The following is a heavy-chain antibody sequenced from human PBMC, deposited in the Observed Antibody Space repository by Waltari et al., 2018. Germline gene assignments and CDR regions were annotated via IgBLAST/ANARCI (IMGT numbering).Heavy chain of an antibody. CDR3: ARDNMSFDY. J-gene: IGHJ4*02. Sequence: QVQLQESGPGLVKPSETLSLTCTVSGYSISSGYYWGWIRQPPGKGLEWIGSIYHSGSTYYNPSLRSRVTISVDTSKNQFSLKLSSVTAADTAVYYCARDNMSFDYWGQGTLVTVSS. CDR2: IYHSGST. D-gene: IGHD3-10*02. CDR1: GYSISSGYY. V-gene: IGHV4-38-2*02.